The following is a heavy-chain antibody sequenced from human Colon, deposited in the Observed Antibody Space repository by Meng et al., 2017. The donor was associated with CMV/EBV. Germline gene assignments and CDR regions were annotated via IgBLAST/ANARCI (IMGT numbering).Heavy chain of an antibody. CDR1: EYTFNDFY. CDR3: ARGYGFWRGLGRLFDP. Sequence: AAVPVSCKASEYTFNDFYIHWLRQAAGQGLEWMGWISPNTGGTRYASTFQDRVTMTRDTSIGTAYMELTGLTSGDTAIYYCARGYGFWRGLGRLFDPWGQGTPVTVSS. CDR2: ISPNTGGT. V-gene: IGHV1-2*02. J-gene: IGHJ5*02. D-gene: IGHD3-3*01.